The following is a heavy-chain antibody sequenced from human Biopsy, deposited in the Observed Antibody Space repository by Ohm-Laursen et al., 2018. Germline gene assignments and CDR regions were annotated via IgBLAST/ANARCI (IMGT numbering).Heavy chain of an antibody. V-gene: IGHV3-11*01. CDR3: ARDTPETYDYDNDDNSPFPRRYIDY. Sequence: SLRLSCAASGFTFSDYYMSWIRQAPGKGPEWVSYIASSGGTTYYVDSVKGRFTISRDNAEKSLYLQMNSLRAEDTAVYYCARDTPETYDYDNDDNSPFPRRYIDYWGQGTLVTVSS. CDR2: IASSGGTT. D-gene: IGHD3-22*01. CDR1: GFTFSDYY. J-gene: IGHJ4*02.